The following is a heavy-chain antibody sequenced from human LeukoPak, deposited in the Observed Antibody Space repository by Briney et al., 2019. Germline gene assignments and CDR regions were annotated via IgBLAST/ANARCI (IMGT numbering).Heavy chain of an antibody. CDR3: AKGPVRGYQTYFFDS. J-gene: IGHJ4*02. D-gene: IGHD3-22*01. Sequence: GGSLRLSCAASGFTFSSYAISWVRQAPGKGLEWVSSISGDGGGTYYADSLKGRFTISRDNSKNTVSLQMNSLRAEDTAVYYCAKGPVRGYQTYFFDSWGQGTLVTVSS. CDR2: ISGDGGGT. CDR1: GFTFSSYA. V-gene: IGHV3-23*01.